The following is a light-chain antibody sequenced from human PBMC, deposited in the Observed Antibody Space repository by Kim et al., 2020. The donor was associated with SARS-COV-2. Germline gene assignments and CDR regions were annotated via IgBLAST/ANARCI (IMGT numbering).Light chain of an antibody. Sequence: EIVLTQFPGTLSLSPGERATLSCRASQSVDSLFLAWYKQRPGQAPRLLIYGASDRATGIPDRFRGSGSGTDFTLTITSLEPEDFAVYYCQQSDSSFRTFGQGTKVDIK. CDR3: QQSDSSFRT. J-gene: IGKJ1*01. CDR1: QSVDSLF. V-gene: IGKV3-20*01. CDR2: GAS.